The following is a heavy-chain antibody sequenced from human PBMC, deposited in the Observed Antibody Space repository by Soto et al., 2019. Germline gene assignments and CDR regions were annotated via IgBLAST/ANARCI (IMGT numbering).Heavy chain of an antibody. CDR3: AREGLITGTSYYYYGMDV. D-gene: IGHD1-7*01. CDR2: IYYSGST. V-gene: IGHV4-59*01. CDR1: GGSISSYY. J-gene: IGHJ6*02. Sequence: QVQLQESGPGLVKPSETLSLTCTVSGGSISSYYWSWIRQPPGKGLEWIGYIYYSGSTNYNPSLKSRVPLSVDTSKNQFSLKLSSVTAADTAVYYCAREGLITGTSYYYYGMDVWGQGTTVTVSS.